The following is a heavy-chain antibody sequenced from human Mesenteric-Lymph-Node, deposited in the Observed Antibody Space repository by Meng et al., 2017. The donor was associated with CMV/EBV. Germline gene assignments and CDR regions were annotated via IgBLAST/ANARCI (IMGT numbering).Heavy chain of an antibody. J-gene: IGHJ2*01. CDR3: ARAGVSAWYFDL. V-gene: IGHV3-7*02. D-gene: IGHD7-27*01. CDR2: IKQDGSEK. Sequence: AASGFTFSSYWMSWVRQAPGKGLEWVANIKQDGSEKYYVDSVKGRFTISRDNAKNSLYLQMNSLRAEDTAVYYCARAGVSAWYFDLWGRGTLVTVSS. CDR1: GFTFSSYW.